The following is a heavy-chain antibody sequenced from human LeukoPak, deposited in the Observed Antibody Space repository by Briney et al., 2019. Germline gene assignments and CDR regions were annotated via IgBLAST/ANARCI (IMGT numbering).Heavy chain of an antibody. Sequence: GESLKISCKGSGYIFTNYWIGWVRQMPGKGLEWMGIIYGGDSETRYSPSFQGQVTISLDKSITTAYLPWSSLKASDTAMDSCARRVLAAVGYYFDSWGQGTLVTVSS. CDR1: GYIFTNYW. CDR3: ARRVLAAVGYYFDS. J-gene: IGHJ4*02. V-gene: IGHV5-51*01. CDR2: IYGGDSET. D-gene: IGHD6-13*01.